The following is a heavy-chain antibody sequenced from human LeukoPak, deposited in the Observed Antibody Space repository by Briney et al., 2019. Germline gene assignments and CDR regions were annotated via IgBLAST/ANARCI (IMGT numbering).Heavy chain of an antibody. CDR3: ARSNPHWFDP. J-gene: IGHJ5*02. V-gene: IGHV4-31*03. CDR2: IYYSGST. Sequence: SETLSLTCTVSGGSISSGVYYWSWIRQHPGKGLEWIGYIYYSGSTYYNPSLKSRVTISVDTSKNQFSLKLSSVTAADTAVYYCARSNPHWFDPWGQGTLVTVSS. CDR1: GGSISSGVYY.